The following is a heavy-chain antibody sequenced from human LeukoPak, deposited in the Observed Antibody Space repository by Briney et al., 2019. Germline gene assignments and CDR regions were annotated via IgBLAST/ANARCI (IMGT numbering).Heavy chain of an antibody. J-gene: IGHJ4*02. CDR1: GFTFSSYS. CDR2: ISSSSSYI. V-gene: IGHV3-21*01. D-gene: IGHD6-19*01. CDR3: ARAAPLAVAGDY. Sequence: GGSLRLSCAASGFTFSSYSMNWVRQAPGKGLEWVSSISSSSSYIYYADSVKGRFTISRDNAKNSLYLQMNSLRAEDTAVYYCARAAPLAVAGDYWGQGTLVTVSS.